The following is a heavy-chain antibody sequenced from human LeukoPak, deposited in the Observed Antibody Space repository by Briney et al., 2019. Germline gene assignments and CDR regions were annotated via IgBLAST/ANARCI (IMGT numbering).Heavy chain of an antibody. CDR3: ARTPTGGMDYFDY. Sequence: ASVKVSCKASGYTFTGYYMHWVRQAPGQGLEWMGWISAYNGNTNYAQKLQGRVTMTTDTSTSTAYMELRSLRSDDTAVYYCARTPTGGMDYFDYWGQGTLVTVSS. CDR1: GYTFTGYY. CDR2: ISAYNGNT. D-gene: IGHD1-14*01. J-gene: IGHJ4*02. V-gene: IGHV1-18*04.